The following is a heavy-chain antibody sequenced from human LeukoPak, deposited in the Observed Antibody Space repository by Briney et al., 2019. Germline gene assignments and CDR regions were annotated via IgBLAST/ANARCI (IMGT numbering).Heavy chain of an antibody. J-gene: IGHJ6*03. CDR2: ISSSSTTI. V-gene: IGHV3-48*01. CDR1: GFTFSTYN. D-gene: IGHD5-12*01. CDR3: AREKGGSHLWYYYYMDV. Sequence: PGGSLRLSCAASGFTFSTYNMNWVRQAPGQGLEWVSYISSSSTTIYYADSVKGRFTISRDSAKNSLYLQMNSLRAEDTAVYYCAREKGGSHLWYYYYMDVWGEGTTVTVSS.